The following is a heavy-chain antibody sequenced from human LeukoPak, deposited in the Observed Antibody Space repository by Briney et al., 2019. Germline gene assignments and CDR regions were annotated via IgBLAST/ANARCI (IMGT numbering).Heavy chain of an antibody. Sequence: PGGSLRLSCAASGFTFSSYSMNWVRQAPGKGLEWVSYISSSSSTIYYADSVKGRFTISRDNAKNSLYLQMNSLRAEDTAVYYCARDPPVDGVPDAFDIWGQGTMVTVSS. V-gene: IGHV3-48*01. CDR3: ARDPPVDGVPDAFDI. CDR2: ISSSSSTI. J-gene: IGHJ3*02. CDR1: GFTFSSYS. D-gene: IGHD1-1*01.